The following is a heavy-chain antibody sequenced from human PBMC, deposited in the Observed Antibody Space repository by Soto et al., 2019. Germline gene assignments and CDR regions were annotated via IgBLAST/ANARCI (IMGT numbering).Heavy chain of an antibody. J-gene: IGHJ5*02. CDR2: IYYSGST. V-gene: IGHV4-59*01. CDR1: GASIRTYY. Sequence: NPSETLSLTCTVSGASIRTYYWSLIRQPPGKGLECIWYIYYSGSTKYNPSLKSRVTISVDTSKNQFSLKLSSVTAADTAVYYCARGNYYDPNRTFDPWGQGTLVTVSS. D-gene: IGHD3-22*01. CDR3: ARGNYYDPNRTFDP.